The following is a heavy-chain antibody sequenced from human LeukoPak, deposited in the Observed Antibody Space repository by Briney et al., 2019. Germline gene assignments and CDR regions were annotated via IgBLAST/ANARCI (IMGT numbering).Heavy chain of an antibody. D-gene: IGHD4-11*01. V-gene: IGHV3-23*01. CDR1: AFSFINYA. CDR2: ITNCGSNT. CDR3: TYTYYSTPARGPFHNSKDNFKSTLYLQKDRLRAEEKARYYRGKEWTAGGAGYFDS. Sequence: GGSLRLFCRAWAFSFINYAVSWVRQAPGRGLEWVSAITNCGSNTYYTDSEGGRFTISRNNLKSTLYLQMNTLRTEDTATNRCTYTYYSTPARGPFHNSKDNFKSTLYLQKDRLRAEEKARYYRGKEWTAGGAGYFDSWGQGTLVTDSS. J-gene: IGHJ4*02.